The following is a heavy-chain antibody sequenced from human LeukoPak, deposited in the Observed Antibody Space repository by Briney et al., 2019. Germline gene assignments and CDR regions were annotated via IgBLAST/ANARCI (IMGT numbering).Heavy chain of an antibody. V-gene: IGHV3-23*01. CDR3: AKVAEDIVLVPAAIPHFDC. CDR1: GFTFSSYA. CDR2: ISGSGGST. J-gene: IGHJ4*02. Sequence: PGGSLRLSCAASGFTFSSYAMSWVRQAPGKGLEWVSAISGSGGSTYYADSVKGRFTISRDNSKNTLYLQMNSLRAEDAAVYYCAKVAEDIVLVPAAIPHFDCWGQGTLVTVSS. D-gene: IGHD2-2*02.